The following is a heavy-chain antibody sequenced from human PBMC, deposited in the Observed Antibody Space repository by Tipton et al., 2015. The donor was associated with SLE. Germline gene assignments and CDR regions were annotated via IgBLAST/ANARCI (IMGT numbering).Heavy chain of an antibody. Sequence: LECVAVIWNEGSNKYYADSVKGRFTISRDNSKNTVYLHMNSLRVEDSGVYFCGRDTHSESRSDVWGQGTVVTVSP. V-gene: IGHV3-33*01. CDR2: IWNEGSNK. J-gene: IGHJ3*01. D-gene: IGHD3-10*01. CDR3: GRDTHSESRSDV.